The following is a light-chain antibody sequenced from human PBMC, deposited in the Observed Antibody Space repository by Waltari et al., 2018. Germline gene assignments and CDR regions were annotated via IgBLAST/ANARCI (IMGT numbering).Light chain of an antibody. CDR2: EVT. V-gene: IGLV2-14*03. CDR3: TSYTAKTLL. Sequence: QSALTQPASVSGSPGQSITISCPGVTSDVGGYDVISWYQQPPGEAPRLILYEVTIRPSGVSNRFSGSKSGTTASLTISGLQAEDEASYYCTSYTAKTLLFGGGTKLTVL. CDR1: TSDVGGYDV. J-gene: IGLJ2*01.